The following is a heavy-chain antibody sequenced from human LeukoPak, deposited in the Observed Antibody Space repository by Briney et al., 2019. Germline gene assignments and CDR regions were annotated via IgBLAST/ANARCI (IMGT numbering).Heavy chain of an antibody. CDR2: INSDGSST. J-gene: IGHJ4*02. CDR3: ARKAGGYSYGPLDY. Sequence: PGGSLRLSCAASGFTFSSYWMHWVRQAPGKGLVWVSRINSDGSSTSYADSVKGRFTISRDNAKNTLYLQMNSLRGEDTAAYYCARKAGGYSYGPLDYWGQGTLVTVSS. D-gene: IGHD5-18*01. CDR1: GFTFSSYW. V-gene: IGHV3-74*01.